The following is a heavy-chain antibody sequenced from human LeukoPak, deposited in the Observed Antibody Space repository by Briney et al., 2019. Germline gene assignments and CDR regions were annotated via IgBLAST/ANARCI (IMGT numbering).Heavy chain of an antibody. D-gene: IGHD2/OR15-2a*01. V-gene: IGHV4-59*01. Sequence: SETLSLTCTVSGDSITSYYWSWMRQPPGKRLEWVGCVYYNGYTNYNPSLKSRMSMSVDISRNQVSLKLNSVTAADAAVYYCVRAGPNRCYHHSDYWGHGTLVTV. J-gene: IGHJ4*01. CDR3: VRAGPNRCYHHSDY. CDR1: GDSITSYY. CDR2: VYYNGYT.